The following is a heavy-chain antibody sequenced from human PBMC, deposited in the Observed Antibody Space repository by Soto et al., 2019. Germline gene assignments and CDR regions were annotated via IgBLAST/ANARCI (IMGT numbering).Heavy chain of an antibody. V-gene: IGHV3-74*01. J-gene: IGHJ4*02. D-gene: IGHD6-13*01. CDR2: INSDGSST. Sequence: EVQLVESGGGLVQPGGSLRLSCAASGFTFSSYWMHWVRQAPGKGLVWVSRINSDGSSTTYADSVKGRFTISRDNAKNTVYLQINSLRAEDTAVDYCASKHSSRAFDYWGQGTLVTVSS. CDR3: ASKHSSRAFDY. CDR1: GFTFSSYW.